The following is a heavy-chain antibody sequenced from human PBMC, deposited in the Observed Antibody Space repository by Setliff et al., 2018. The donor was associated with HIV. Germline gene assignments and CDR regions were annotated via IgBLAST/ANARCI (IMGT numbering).Heavy chain of an antibody. V-gene: IGHV4-61*02. Sequence: PSETLSLTCSVSGGSISSSNYYWSWIRQPAGKGLEWIGRIYTSGSTNYNPSLKSRVTMSVDTSKNQFSLKLSSVTAADTAIYYCATASGYDLFMGAFDIWGQGTMVTVSS. CDR1: GGSISSSNYY. CDR2: IYTSGST. CDR3: ATASGYDLFMGAFDI. J-gene: IGHJ3*02. D-gene: IGHD5-12*01.